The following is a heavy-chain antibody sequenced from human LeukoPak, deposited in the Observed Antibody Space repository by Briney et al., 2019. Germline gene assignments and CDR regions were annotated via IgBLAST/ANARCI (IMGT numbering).Heavy chain of an antibody. Sequence: PSETLSLTRTVSGGSIGSYYWSWIRQPPGKGLEWIGYIYYSGSTNYNPSLKSRVTISVDTSKNQFSLKLSSVTAADTAVYYCARDRVDTGSFNYWGQGTLVTVSS. V-gene: IGHV4-59*01. CDR1: GGSIGSYY. CDR2: IYYSGST. D-gene: IGHD5-18*01. J-gene: IGHJ4*02. CDR3: ARDRVDTGSFNY.